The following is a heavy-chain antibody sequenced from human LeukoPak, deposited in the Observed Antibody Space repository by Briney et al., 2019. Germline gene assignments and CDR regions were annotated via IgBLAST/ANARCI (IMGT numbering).Heavy chain of an antibody. CDR2: ISGSGGST. V-gene: IGHV3-23*01. Sequence: PGGSLRLSCAASGFTFSSYAMSWVRQAPGKGLEWVSAISGSGGSTYYADSVKGRFTISRDNSKNTLYLQMNSLRAEDTAVYYCAKSSTDSYGYDYYYGMDVWGQGTTATVSS. J-gene: IGHJ6*02. CDR3: AKSSTDSYGYDYYYGMDV. CDR1: GFTFSSYA. D-gene: IGHD5-18*01.